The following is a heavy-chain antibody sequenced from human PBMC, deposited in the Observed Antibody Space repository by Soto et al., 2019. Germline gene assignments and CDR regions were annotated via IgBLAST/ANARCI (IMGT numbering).Heavy chain of an antibody. CDR1: GFTFTSSA. CDR2: IVVGSGNT. V-gene: IGHV1-58*01. J-gene: IGHJ6*02. D-gene: IGHD6-19*01. Sequence: AASVKVSCKASGFTFTSSAVQWVRQARGQRLEWIGWIVVGSGNTNYAQKFQERVTITRDMSTSTAYMELSSLRSEDTAVYYCAAESPLAVAAPGYYYGMDVWGQGTTVTVSS. CDR3: AAESPLAVAAPGYYYGMDV.